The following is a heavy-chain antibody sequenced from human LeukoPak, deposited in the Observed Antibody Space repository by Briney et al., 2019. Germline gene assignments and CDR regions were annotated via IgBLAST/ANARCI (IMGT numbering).Heavy chain of an antibody. J-gene: IGHJ4*02. D-gene: IGHD3-10*01. CDR1: GFTFSGFS. CDR3: ARAGSHWHYVY. V-gene: IGHV3-7*01. Sequence: GGSLRLSCAASGFTFSGFSMSWVRQSPTKGLEWVANIKQDGSERYYVDSVKGRFTISRDNAKDSLSLQMNNLRVEDTAVYYCARAGSHWHYVYWGQGTVVTVPS. CDR2: IKQDGSER.